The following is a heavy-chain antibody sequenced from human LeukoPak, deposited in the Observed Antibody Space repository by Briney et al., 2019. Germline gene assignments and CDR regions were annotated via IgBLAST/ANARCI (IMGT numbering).Heavy chain of an antibody. CDR2: IDHSGST. Sequence: PSETLSLTCTVSDYSISSGYYWGWIRQPPGKGLEWIGSIDHSGSTFYNPSLKSRVTISVDTSKNQFSLKLTSVTAADTAIYYCARDEAVVSFYFDYWGQGTLVTVSS. D-gene: IGHD6-19*01. J-gene: IGHJ4*02. CDR3: ARDEAVVSFYFDY. V-gene: IGHV4-38-2*02. CDR1: DYSISSGYY.